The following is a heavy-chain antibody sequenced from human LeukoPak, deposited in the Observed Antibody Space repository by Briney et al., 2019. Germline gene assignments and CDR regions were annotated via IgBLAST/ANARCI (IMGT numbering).Heavy chain of an antibody. V-gene: IGHV1-2*04. CDR3: AREGIPIAAAGTSYYYFYGMDV. D-gene: IGHD6-13*01. Sequence: ASVKVSCKASGYTFTGYYMHWVRRAPGQGLEWMGWINPNSGGTNYAQKFQGWVTMTRDTSISTAYMELSRLRSDDTAVYYCAREGIPIAAAGTSYYYFYGMDVWGQGTTVTVSS. CDR2: INPNSGGT. J-gene: IGHJ6*02. CDR1: GYTFTGYY.